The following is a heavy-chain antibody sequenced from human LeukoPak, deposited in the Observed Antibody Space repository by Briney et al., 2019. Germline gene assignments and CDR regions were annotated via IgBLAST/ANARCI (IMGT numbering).Heavy chain of an antibody. V-gene: IGHV1-2*02. D-gene: IGHD3-10*01. CDR2: IHPGTGDT. Sequence: ASVKVACKASGYTFTVYYIHWVRQAPGQGLEWMGWIHPGTGDTNYGQRFQGRVTVTRDTSITTAYMEHSSLKSDDTAVYYCASYASGYNWLKAWGQGTLVTVSS. CDR1: GYTFTVYY. CDR3: ASYASGYNWLKA. J-gene: IGHJ5*02.